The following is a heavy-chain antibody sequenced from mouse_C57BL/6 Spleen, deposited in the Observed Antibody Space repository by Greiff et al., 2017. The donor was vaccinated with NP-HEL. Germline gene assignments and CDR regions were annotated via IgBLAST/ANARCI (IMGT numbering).Heavy chain of an antibody. J-gene: IGHJ2*01. V-gene: IGHV1-82*01. CDR1: GYAFSSSW. CDR3: AKNLNWDVGYFDY. Sequence: VQLQQSGPELVKPGASVKISCKASGYAFSSSWMNWVKQRPGKGLEWIGRIYPGDGDTNYNGKFKGKATLTADKSSSTAYMQLSSLTSEDSAVYFCAKNLNWDVGYFDYWGQGTTLTVSS. D-gene: IGHD4-1*02. CDR2: IYPGDGDT.